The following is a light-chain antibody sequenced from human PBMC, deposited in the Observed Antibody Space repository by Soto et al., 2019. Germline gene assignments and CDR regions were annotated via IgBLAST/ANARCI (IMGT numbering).Light chain of an antibody. V-gene: IGLV2-14*01. CDR3: SSYTSNSTYV. Sequence: QSALTQPASVSGSPGQSITISCTGTSSDVGGYNYVSRYQQHPGKAPKLMIYEVSSRPSGVSYRFSASKSGNTASLTISGLQAEDEADYYCSSYTSNSTYVFGTGTKVTVL. CDR1: SSDVGGYNY. CDR2: EVS. J-gene: IGLJ1*01.